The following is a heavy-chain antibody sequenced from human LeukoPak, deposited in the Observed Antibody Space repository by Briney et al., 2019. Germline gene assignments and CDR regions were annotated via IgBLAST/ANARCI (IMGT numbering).Heavy chain of an antibody. D-gene: IGHD3-22*01. Sequence: PSETLSLTCTVSGGSITNYHWSWIRQPPGQGMGWIGYIYYSGNTNYNPSLRSRATISVDTSKNQFYLRLNSVTAADTGVYFCARHISDVYYYDNSGFYGFDYWGQGTLVTVSS. CDR2: IYYSGNT. J-gene: IGHJ4*02. CDR3: ARHISDVYYYDNSGFYGFDY. V-gene: IGHV4-59*08. CDR1: GGSITNYH.